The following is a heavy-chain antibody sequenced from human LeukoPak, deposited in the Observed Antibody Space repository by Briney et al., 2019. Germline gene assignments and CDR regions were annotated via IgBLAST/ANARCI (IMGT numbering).Heavy chain of an antibody. J-gene: IGHJ4*02. Sequence: GRSLRLSCAASGFTFSSYGMHWVRQAPGKGLEWVAVISYDGSNKYYADSVKGRFTISRDNSKNTLYLQMNSLRAEDTAVYYCAKEVGLYYYDSSGLAIDYWGQGTLVTVSS. CDR3: AKEVGLYYYDSSGLAIDY. V-gene: IGHV3-30*18. D-gene: IGHD3-22*01. CDR1: GFTFSSYG. CDR2: ISYDGSNK.